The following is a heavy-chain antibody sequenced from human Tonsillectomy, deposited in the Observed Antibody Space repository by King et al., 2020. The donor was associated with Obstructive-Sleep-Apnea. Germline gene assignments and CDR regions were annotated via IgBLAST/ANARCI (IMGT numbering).Heavy chain of an antibody. V-gene: IGHV1-2*02. Sequence: QLVQSGAEVKKPGASVKVSCKASGYTFTAYLMHWVRQAPGQGLEWMGWINPHSGDTNFLQKFQGRVTMTRDTSISTASMELTRLRSGDTAVYYCATFSSSSHFDYWGQGTLVTVSS. D-gene: IGHD3-3*01. CDR1: GYTFTAYL. J-gene: IGHJ4*02. CDR3: ATFSSSSHFDY. CDR2: INPHSGDT.